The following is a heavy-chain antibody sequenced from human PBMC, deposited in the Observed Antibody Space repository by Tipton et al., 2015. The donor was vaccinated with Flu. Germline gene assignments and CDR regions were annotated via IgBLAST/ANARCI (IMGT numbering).Heavy chain of an antibody. D-gene: IGHD4-17*01. Sequence: QSGPEVKKPGSSVKVSCKASGGTFSSYAISWVRQAPGQGLEWMGGIIPIFGTANYAQKFQGRVTMTTDTSTSTAYMELRSLRSDDTAVYYCARVCGAPRYYYYYMDVWGKGTTVTVSS. CDR3: ARVCGAPRYYYYYMDV. V-gene: IGHV1-69*05. J-gene: IGHJ6*03. CDR1: GGTFSSYA. CDR2: IIPIFGTA.